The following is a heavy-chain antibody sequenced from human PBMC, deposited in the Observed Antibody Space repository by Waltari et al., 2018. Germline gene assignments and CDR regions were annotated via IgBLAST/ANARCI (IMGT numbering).Heavy chain of an antibody. Sequence: QVQLVESGGGVVHPGRSLRLSCAASGFTFSSYAMHWVRQAPGKGLEWVELISYDGSNKYYADSVKGRFTISRDNSKNTLYLQMNSLRAEDTAVYYCARAPGRSGGYFDYWGQGTLVTVSS. J-gene: IGHJ4*02. CDR1: GFTFSSYA. CDR3: ARAPGRSGGYFDY. V-gene: IGHV3-30-3*01. D-gene: IGHD6-19*01. CDR2: ISYDGSNK.